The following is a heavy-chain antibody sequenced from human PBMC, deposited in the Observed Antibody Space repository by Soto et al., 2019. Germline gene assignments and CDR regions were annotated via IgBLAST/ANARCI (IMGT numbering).Heavy chain of an antibody. D-gene: IGHD2-21*02. CDR1: GYTFTKYY. J-gene: IGHJ4*02. CDR3: ARQLAYCGGDCYTEPIDY. Sequence: ASVKVSCKASGYTFTKYYVLWVRQAPGQGLEWVGRINPNTGGTNYAQRFQDRVTMTRDTSITTAYMELSRLRSDDTAVYYCARQLAYCGGDCYTEPIDYWGQGTQVTVSS. V-gene: IGHV1-2*06. CDR2: INPNTGGT.